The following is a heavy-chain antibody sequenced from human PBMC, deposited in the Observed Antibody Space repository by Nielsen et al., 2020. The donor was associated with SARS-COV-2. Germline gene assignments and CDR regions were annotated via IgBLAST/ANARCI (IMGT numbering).Heavy chain of an antibody. CDR2: IKQDGSEK. Sequence: GESLKISCAASGFTFSSYWMSWVRQAPGKGLEWVANIKQDGSEKYYVDSVKGRFTISRDNAKNALYLQMNSLRAEDTAVYYCAREPPGITWGQGTLVTVSS. D-gene: IGHD1-26*01. V-gene: IGHV3-7*01. CDR1: GFTFSSYW. CDR3: AREPPGIT. J-gene: IGHJ5*02.